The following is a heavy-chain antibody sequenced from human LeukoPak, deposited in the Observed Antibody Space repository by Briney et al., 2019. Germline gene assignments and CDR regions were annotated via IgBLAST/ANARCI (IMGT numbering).Heavy chain of an antibody. CDR2: ISYIGST. V-gene: IGHV4-59*11. J-gene: IGHJ3*02. Sequence: SETLSLTCAVSTDSFSSHYWTWIRQPPGKGLEWIGYISYIGSTNYNPSLKSRVTISIDTSKNQFSLKLSSVTAADTAVYYCARDLVTVTRGFDIWGQGTMVSVSS. CDR3: ARDLVTVTRGFDI. CDR1: TDSFSSHY. D-gene: IGHD4-17*01.